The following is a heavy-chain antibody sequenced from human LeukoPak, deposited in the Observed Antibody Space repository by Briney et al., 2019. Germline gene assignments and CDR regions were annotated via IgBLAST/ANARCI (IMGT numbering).Heavy chain of an antibody. J-gene: IGHJ4*02. CDR3: TRYNNDHFDY. V-gene: IGHV3-33*01. Sequence: GGSLRLSCAGSGFTFGGYGVYWFRQTPGKGLEWVAVIAYDGSRAFYADSVKGRFTISRDNSKNTMSVQMDDLGAEDTAVYYCTRYNNDHFDYWGQGTLVTVSS. CDR2: IAYDGSRA. CDR1: GFTFGGYG. D-gene: IGHD1-14*01.